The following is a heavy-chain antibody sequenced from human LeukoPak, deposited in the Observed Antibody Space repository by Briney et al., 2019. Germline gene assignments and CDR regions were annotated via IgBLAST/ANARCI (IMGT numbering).Heavy chain of an antibody. CDR2: IGGRGSTV. D-gene: IGHD5-24*01. V-gene: IGHV3-48*04. Sequence: GGSLRLSCAASGFTFSGYWMNWVRQAPGKGLEWLSFIGGRGSTVYYADSVKGRFTISRDNAKRSLYLQMNSLRVEDTALYYCARDKTTGFKNDFDSWGQGTLVTVSP. J-gene: IGHJ4*02. CDR3: ARDKTTGFKNDFDS. CDR1: GFTFSGYW.